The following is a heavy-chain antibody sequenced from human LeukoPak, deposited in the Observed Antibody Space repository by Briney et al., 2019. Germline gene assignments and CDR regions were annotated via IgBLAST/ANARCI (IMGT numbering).Heavy chain of an antibody. D-gene: IGHD5-18*01. Sequence: GGSLRLPCAASGFNFRLYSMNWVRQAPGKGLEWLSYISSSLNTFYYAPSVKGRFTISRDNAKNSLYLQMNGLRAEDTAVYYCARIIGYNLPLEGAFDIWGQGTMVTVSS. J-gene: IGHJ3*02. CDR3: ARIIGYNLPLEGAFDI. CDR1: GFNFRLYS. CDR2: ISSSLNTF. V-gene: IGHV3-48*01.